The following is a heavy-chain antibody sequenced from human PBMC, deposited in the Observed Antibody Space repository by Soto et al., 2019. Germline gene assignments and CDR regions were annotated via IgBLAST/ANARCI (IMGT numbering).Heavy chain of an antibody. J-gene: IGHJ3*02. CDR3: TSHLGDLSFPRAFHI. Sequence: EVQLVESGGGLVQPGGSLKLSCAASGFIFSGSAMHWVRQASGKGLEWVGRIRSKLNSYETVYAASVKGRFTISRDDSKNTAYLQMNSLKAEDTAVYYCTSHLGDLSFPRAFHIWGQGTMVTVSS. D-gene: IGHD3-16*02. CDR2: IRSKLNSYET. V-gene: IGHV3-73*01. CDR1: GFIFSGSA.